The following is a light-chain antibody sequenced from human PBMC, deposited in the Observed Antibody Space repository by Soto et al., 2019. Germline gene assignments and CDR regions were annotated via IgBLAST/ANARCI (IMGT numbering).Light chain of an antibody. J-gene: IGKJ1*01. CDR1: QSISNW. Sequence: DMKMSLGPSTLNACVGDRITIACLASQSISNWLAWYQQRPGKAPKLLIYKASNLESGVPSRFSGSGSGTEFTLIISSLQPHDFATYYSQQYNSYSSTFGQGTKVDIK. V-gene: IGKV1-5*03. CDR2: KAS. CDR3: QQYNSYSST.